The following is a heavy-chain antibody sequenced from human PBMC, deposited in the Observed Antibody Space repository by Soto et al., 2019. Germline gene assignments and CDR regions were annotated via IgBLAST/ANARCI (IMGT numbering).Heavy chain of an antibody. CDR2: ISSSSSYI. CDR1: GFTFSSYS. D-gene: IGHD3-22*01. V-gene: IGHV3-21*01. Sequence: VGSLRLSCAASGFTFSSYSMNWVRQAPGKGLEWVSSISSSSSYIYYADSVKGRFTISRDNAKNSLYLQMNSLRAEDTAVYYCARDRHYCDSSARNDAFDIWGQGTMVTVSS. J-gene: IGHJ3*02. CDR3: ARDRHYCDSSARNDAFDI.